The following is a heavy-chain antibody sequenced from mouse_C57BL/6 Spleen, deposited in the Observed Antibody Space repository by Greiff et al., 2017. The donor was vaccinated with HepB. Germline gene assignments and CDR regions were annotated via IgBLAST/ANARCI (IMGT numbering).Heavy chain of an antibody. CDR3: ARKPYYSNYVGYFDV. J-gene: IGHJ1*03. CDR1: GYTFTDYY. V-gene: IGHV1-76*01. Sequence: QVQLQQSGAELVRPGASVKLSCKASGYTFTDYYINWVKQRPGQGLEWIARIYPGSGNTYYNEKFKGKATLTAEKSSSTAYMQLSSLTSEDSAVYFCARKPYYSNYVGYFDVWGTGTTVTVSS. D-gene: IGHD2-5*01. CDR2: IYPGSGNT.